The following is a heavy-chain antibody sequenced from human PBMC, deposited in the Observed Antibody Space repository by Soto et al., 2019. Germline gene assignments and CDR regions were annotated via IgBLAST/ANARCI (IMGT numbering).Heavy chain of an antibody. V-gene: IGHV1-69*01. Sequence: QVQLVQSGAEVKKPGSSVKVSCKASGGTFSSYAISWVRQAPGQGLEWMGGIIPIFGTANYAQKFQGRVTITADESTSTAYMELRSLRSEDTAVYYCANDQGDVWGRYRHAGYYYYGMDVWGQGTTVTVSS. J-gene: IGHJ6*02. CDR2: IIPIFGTA. CDR1: GGTFSSYA. D-gene: IGHD3-16*02. CDR3: ANDQGDVWGRYRHAGYYYYGMDV.